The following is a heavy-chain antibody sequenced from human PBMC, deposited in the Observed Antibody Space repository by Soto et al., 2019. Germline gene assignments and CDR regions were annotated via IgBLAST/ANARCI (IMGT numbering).Heavy chain of an antibody. CDR1: GGTFSSYA. CDR2: IIPLFRTS. CDR3: ARVDGGNIDY. Sequence: QVPLVQSGAEVKKPGSSVKVSCKASGGTFSSYAISWVRQAPGQGLEWMGGIIPLFRTSNYAHKFQGRVTVTADESTSTVYLELRSLRSDDTAVYYCARVDGGNIDYWGQGTLSPSPQ. V-gene: IGHV1-69*01. J-gene: IGHJ4*02. D-gene: IGHD3-16*01.